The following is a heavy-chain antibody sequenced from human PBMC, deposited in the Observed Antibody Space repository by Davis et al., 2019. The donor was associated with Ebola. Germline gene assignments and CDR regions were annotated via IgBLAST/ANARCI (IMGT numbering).Heavy chain of an antibody. CDR1: GFTFSHYG. Sequence: GESLKISCAASGFTFSHYGMHWVRQVPGKGLEWVGLISYDGGNKYYADVVKGRFTISRDNSQNTLFLQVKSLTPDDTAMYYCAKDDATSSDSLDVWGRGTMVIVSS. J-gene: IGHJ3*01. V-gene: IGHV3-30*18. CDR3: AKDDATSSDSLDV. CDR2: ISYDGGNK. D-gene: IGHD2-2*01.